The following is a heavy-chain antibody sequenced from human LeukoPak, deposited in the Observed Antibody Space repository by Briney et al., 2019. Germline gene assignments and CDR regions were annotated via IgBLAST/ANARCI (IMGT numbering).Heavy chain of an antibody. Sequence: SETLSLTCTVSGGSISSSSYYWGWIRQPPGKGLEWIGEINHSGSTNYNPSLKSRVTISVDTSKNQFSLKLSSVTAADTAVYYCARERQDIVVVVAATPHFDYWGQGTLVTVSS. CDR3: ARERQDIVVVVAATPHFDY. D-gene: IGHD2-15*01. V-gene: IGHV4-39*07. CDR1: GGSISSSSYY. J-gene: IGHJ4*02. CDR2: INHSGST.